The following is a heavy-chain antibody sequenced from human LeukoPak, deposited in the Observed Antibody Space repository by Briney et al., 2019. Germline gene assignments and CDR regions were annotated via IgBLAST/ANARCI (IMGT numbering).Heavy chain of an antibody. V-gene: IGHV5-51*01. D-gene: IGHD6-19*01. Sequence: GESLQISCQASGYSFTTYWIGWGRPPPGKGLEWMGSIYPGDSDTTYYPSFQGQVTISADKSISTAYLQWNSLKASDTAMYYCALGVAGRFAFWGQGTLVTVSS. CDR2: IYPGDSDT. CDR1: GYSFTTYW. J-gene: IGHJ4*02. CDR3: ALGVAGRFAF.